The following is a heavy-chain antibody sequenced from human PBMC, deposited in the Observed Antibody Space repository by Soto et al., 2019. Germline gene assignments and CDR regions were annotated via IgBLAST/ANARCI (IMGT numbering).Heavy chain of an antibody. Sequence: QVQLQQWGAGLLKPSETLSLTCAVYGGSFSGYYWSWIRQPPGKGLEWIGEINHSGSTNYNPSLKSRVTISVDTYNNQVSLKLTSVTAADTAVYYGASLQSARPCFYYYYYYMDGWGQGTTVTV. CDR1: GGSFSGYY. CDR2: INHSGST. V-gene: IGHV4-34*01. D-gene: IGHD6-6*01. CDR3: ASLQSARPCFYYYYYYMDG. J-gene: IGHJ6*03.